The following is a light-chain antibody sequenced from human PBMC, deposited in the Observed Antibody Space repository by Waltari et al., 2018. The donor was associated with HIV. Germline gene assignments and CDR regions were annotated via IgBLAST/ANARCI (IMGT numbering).Light chain of an antibody. CDR3: QEYETWTKT. V-gene: IGKV3-15*01. CDR1: QNIKSN. J-gene: IGKJ1*01. Sequence: DIVMTQSPATLSVSPGERATLSCRARQNIKSNLAWFQQLPGQAPRLLISSASIRATDIPPRFRGSGSGTDFTLTISSLQSEDFAIYYCQEYETWTKTFGQGTKVEMK. CDR2: SAS.